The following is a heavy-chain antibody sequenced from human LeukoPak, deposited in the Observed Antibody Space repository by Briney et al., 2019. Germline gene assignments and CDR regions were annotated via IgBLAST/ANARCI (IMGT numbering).Heavy chain of an antibody. V-gene: IGHV3-11*01. CDR1: GFSFNESY. Sequence: PGGSLRLSCAASGFSFNESYMTWNRQAPGKGLEWVAYISGRGFSMYYADSVKGRFTISRDNARNSQYLNMSSLRADDTAVYYCARGKRRFDYWGQGTLVTVSS. CDR3: ARGKRRFDY. J-gene: IGHJ4*02. CDR2: ISGRGFSM.